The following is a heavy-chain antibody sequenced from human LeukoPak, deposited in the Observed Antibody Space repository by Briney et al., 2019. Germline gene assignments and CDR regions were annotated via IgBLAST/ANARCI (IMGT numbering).Heavy chain of an antibody. Sequence: GGSLRLSCAASGFTFSSYSMNWVRRAPGKGLEWVSSISSSSSYIYYADSVKGRFTISRDNAKNSLYLQMNSLRAEDTAVYYCARDADRYCSSTSCPDFDYWGQGTLVTVSS. CDR3: ARDADRYCSSTSCPDFDY. CDR2: ISSSSSYI. V-gene: IGHV3-21*01. CDR1: GFTFSSYS. D-gene: IGHD2-2*01. J-gene: IGHJ4*02.